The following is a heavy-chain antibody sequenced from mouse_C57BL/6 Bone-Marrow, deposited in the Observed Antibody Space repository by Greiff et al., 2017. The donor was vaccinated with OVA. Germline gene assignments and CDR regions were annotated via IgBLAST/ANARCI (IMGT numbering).Heavy chain of an antibody. D-gene: IGHD6-1*01. CDR1: GFTFSDYY. J-gene: IGHJ4*01. CDR3: ARRLLHYYYAMDY. V-gene: IGHV5-12*01. CDR2: ISNGGGST. Sequence: EVQGVESGGGLVQPGGSLKLSCAASGFTFSDYYMYWVRQTPEKRLEWVAYISNGGGSTYYPDTVKGRVTISRDNAKNTLYLQMSRLKSEDTAMYYCARRLLHYYYAMDYWGQGTSVTVSS.